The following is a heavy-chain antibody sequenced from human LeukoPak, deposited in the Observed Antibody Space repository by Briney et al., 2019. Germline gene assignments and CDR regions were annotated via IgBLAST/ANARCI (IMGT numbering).Heavy chain of an antibody. Sequence: PSQTLSLTCTVSGGSISSGDYYWSWIRQPPGKGLGWIGYIYYSGSTYHNPSLKSRVTISVDRSKNQFSLKLSSVTAADTAVYYCARVVGVRGYDYGMDVWGQGTTVTVSS. CDR1: GGSISSGDYY. CDR3: ARVVGVRGYDYGMDV. CDR2: IYYSGST. J-gene: IGHJ6*02. V-gene: IGHV4-30-4*01. D-gene: IGHD3-10*01.